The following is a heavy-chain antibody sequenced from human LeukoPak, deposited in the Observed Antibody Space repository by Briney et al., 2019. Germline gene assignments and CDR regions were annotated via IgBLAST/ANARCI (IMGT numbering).Heavy chain of an antibody. CDR1: GGSISSYY. CDR2: IYTSGST. Sequence: SETLSLTCTVSGGSISSYYWSWIRQPAGKGLEWIGRIYTSGSTNYNPSLKSRVTMSVDTSKNQFSLKLSSVTAADTAVYYCARDQGEYTIFGVHDANWFDPWGQGTLVTVSS. J-gene: IGHJ5*02. V-gene: IGHV4-4*07. CDR3: ARDQGEYTIFGVHDANWFDP. D-gene: IGHD3-3*01.